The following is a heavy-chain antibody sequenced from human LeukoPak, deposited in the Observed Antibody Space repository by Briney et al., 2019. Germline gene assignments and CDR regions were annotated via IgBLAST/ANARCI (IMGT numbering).Heavy chain of an antibody. CDR1: GYTLTELS. CDR3: ATDSHPLSFGMDV. V-gene: IGHV1-24*01. D-gene: IGHD5/OR15-5a*01. Sequence: ASVKVSCTVSGYTLTELSMHGVRLAPGKGLEWMGGFDPEDGETIYAQKFQGRVTMTEDTSTDTAYMELSSLRSEDTAVYYCATDSHPLSFGMDVWGQGTMVTVSS. CDR2: FDPEDGET. J-gene: IGHJ6*02.